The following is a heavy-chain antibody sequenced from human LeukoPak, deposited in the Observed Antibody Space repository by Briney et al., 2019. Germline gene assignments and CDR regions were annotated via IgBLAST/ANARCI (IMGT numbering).Heavy chain of an antibody. J-gene: IGHJ4*02. CDR3: ARASFWFDGSGYYFDY. D-gene: IGHD3-22*01. V-gene: IGHV3-30*03. CDR1: GFTFNTYA. CDR2: ISYDGTTK. Sequence: GTSLRLSCAASGFTFNTYAIHWVRQPPGKGLEWVAFISYDGTTKYFADSVKGRSTISRDNSKNTVDLRMNSLRAEDTAVYYCARASFWFDGSGYYFDYWGQGSLVTVSS.